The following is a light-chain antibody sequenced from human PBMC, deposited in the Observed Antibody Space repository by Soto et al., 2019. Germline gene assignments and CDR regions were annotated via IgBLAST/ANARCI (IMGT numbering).Light chain of an antibody. Sequence: EIVLTQSPGTLSLSPGERATLSCRASQSVSSSYLAWYQQKPGQAPRLLIYGASSRATGIPDRFSGSGSGRVFTLTINTLEREDFAVYYCEQYGSSPQFNCGGGTKVEIK. CDR2: GAS. CDR3: EQYGSSPQFN. V-gene: IGKV3-20*01. CDR1: QSVSSSY. J-gene: IGKJ4*01.